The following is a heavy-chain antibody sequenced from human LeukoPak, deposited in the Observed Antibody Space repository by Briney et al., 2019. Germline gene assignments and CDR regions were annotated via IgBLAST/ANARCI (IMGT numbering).Heavy chain of an antibody. V-gene: IGHV3-49*04. Sequence: GGSLRLSCAASGFTFSSYGMSWVRQAPGKGLEWVGFIRSKAYGGTTEYAASVKGRFTISRDDSKSIAYLQMNSLKTEDTAVYYCTSRIVGAPRWADYWGQGTLVTVSS. D-gene: IGHD1-26*01. J-gene: IGHJ4*02. CDR3: TSRIVGAPRWADY. CDR1: GFTFSSYG. CDR2: IRSKAYGGTT.